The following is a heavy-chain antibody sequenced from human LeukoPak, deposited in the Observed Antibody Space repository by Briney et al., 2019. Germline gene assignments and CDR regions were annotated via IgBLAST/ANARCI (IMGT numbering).Heavy chain of an antibody. CDR1: GYSFTSYW. J-gene: IGHJ3*02. V-gene: IGHV5-51*01. Sequence: GESLKISCKGSGYSFTSYWIGWVRQMPGKGLEWMGIIYPGDSDTRYSPSFQGQVTISADKSISTAYLQWSSLKASDTAMYYCVKTQGTTVTTSDVFDIGGQGKMVTVSS. CDR3: VKTQGTTVTTSDVFDI. CDR2: IYPGDSDT. D-gene: IGHD4-17*01.